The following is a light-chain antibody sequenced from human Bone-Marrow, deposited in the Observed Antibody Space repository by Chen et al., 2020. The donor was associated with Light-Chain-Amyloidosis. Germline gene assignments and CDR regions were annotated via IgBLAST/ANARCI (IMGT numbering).Light chain of an antibody. Sequence: QSALTQPASVSGSPGQSITISCTGTSSDVGGDNHVSWYQQHPAKAPKLMIYEVTNRPSWVPDRFSCSKSANTASLTISGLQTEDEADYFCSSYTITNTLVFGSGTRVTVL. CDR1: SSDVGGDNH. J-gene: IGLJ1*01. V-gene: IGLV2-14*01. CDR2: EVT. CDR3: SSYTITNTLV.